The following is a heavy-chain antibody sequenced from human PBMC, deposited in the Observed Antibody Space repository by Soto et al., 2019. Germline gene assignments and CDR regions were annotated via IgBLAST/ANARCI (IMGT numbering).Heavy chain of an antibody. CDR1: GFAVSGFY. CDR3: ARQRYSYGFDY. V-gene: IGHV3-53*01. D-gene: IGHD5-18*01. J-gene: IGHJ4*02. CDR2: IFTTGTT. Sequence: LGGSLRLSCAASGFAVSGFYMNWVRQAPGKGLEWVSVIFTTGTTYYADSVKGRFTISRDDSKNTLYLQMNSLRAEDTVVYYCARQRYSYGFDYWGQGTVVTV.